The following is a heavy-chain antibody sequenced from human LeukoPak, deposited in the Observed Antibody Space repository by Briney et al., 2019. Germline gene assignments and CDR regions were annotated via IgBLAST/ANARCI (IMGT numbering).Heavy chain of an antibody. CDR1: GFTFSTYA. J-gene: IGHJ4*02. Sequence: GGSLRLSCAASGFTFSTYAMTWVRQAPGKGLEWVSGISGSGGSTYYADSVKGRFTISRDKSKNTLYLQMNSLRAEDTALYYCAKTGSYYGSGSYYNECLDYWGQGTLVTVSS. D-gene: IGHD3-10*01. V-gene: IGHV3-23*01. CDR3: AKTGSYYGSGSYYNECLDY. CDR2: ISGSGGST.